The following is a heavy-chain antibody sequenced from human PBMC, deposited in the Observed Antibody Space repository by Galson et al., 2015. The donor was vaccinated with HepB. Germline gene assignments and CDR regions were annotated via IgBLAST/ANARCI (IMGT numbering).Heavy chain of an antibody. J-gene: IGHJ5*02. V-gene: IGHV3-21*01. CDR1: GFTFSSYS. D-gene: IGHD3-10*01. CDR3: ARLGDYGSGGGWFDP. Sequence: SLRLSCAASGFTFSSYSMNWVRQAPGKGLEWVSSISSSSSYIYYADSVKGRFTISRDNAKNSLYLQMNSLRAEDTAVYYCARLGDYGSGGGWFDPWGQGTLVTVSS. CDR2: ISSSSSYI.